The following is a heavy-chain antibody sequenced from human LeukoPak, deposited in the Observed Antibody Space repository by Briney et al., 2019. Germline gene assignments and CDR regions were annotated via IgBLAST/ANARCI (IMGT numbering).Heavy chain of an antibody. D-gene: IGHD6-6*01. CDR3: ASGGEQLVPDY. Sequence: PSESLSLTWDVCGGSLSGNYWSWLRQPPGKGLEWIGELNHSGSTNYNPSLKSRVTISVDTSKNQFSLKLSSVTAADTAVYYCASGGEQLVPDYWGQGTLVTVSS. CDR2: LNHSGST. V-gene: IGHV4-34*01. CDR1: GGSLSGNY. J-gene: IGHJ4*02.